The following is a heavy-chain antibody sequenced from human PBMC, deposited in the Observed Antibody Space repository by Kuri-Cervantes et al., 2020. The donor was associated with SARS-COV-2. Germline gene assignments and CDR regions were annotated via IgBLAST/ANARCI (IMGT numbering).Heavy chain of an antibody. V-gene: IGHV3-30*04. D-gene: IGHD3-9*01. CDR3: ARDPDDILTGPFDY. J-gene: IGHJ4*02. Sequence: GGSLRLSCAASGFTFSSYAMHRVRQAPGKGLEWVAVISYDGSNKYYADSVKGRFTISRDNSKNTLYLQMNSLRAEDTAVYYCARDPDDILTGPFDYWGQGTLVTVSS. CDR1: GFTFSSYA. CDR2: ISYDGSNK.